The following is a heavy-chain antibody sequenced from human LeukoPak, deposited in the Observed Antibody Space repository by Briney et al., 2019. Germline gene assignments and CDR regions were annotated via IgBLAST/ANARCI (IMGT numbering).Heavy chain of an antibody. Sequence: ASVKVSFKASGYTFTSYGISWVRQAAGQGLEWMGWISAYNGNTNYAQKLQGRVTMTTDTSTSTAYMELRSLRSDDTAVYYCARDGYCSSTSCYSSWAFDYWGQGTLVTVSS. J-gene: IGHJ4*02. CDR2: ISAYNGNT. CDR1: GYTFTSYG. D-gene: IGHD2-2*03. V-gene: IGHV1-18*01. CDR3: ARDGYCSSTSCYSSWAFDY.